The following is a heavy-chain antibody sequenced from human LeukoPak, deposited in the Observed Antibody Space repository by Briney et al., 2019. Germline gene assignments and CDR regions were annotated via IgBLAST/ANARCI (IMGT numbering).Heavy chain of an antibody. CDR2: ISSSGTTT. CDR1: GFTFSSYE. D-gene: IGHD3-16*01. J-gene: IGHJ4*02. V-gene: IGHV3-48*03. CDR3: ARALYRGYYFDY. Sequence: GGSLRLSCAASGFTFSSYEMNWVRQAPGKGLEWVSYISSSGTTTYYADSVKGRFTISRDNSKNTLYLQMNSLRPEDTAVYYCARALYRGYYFDYWGQGTLVTVSS.